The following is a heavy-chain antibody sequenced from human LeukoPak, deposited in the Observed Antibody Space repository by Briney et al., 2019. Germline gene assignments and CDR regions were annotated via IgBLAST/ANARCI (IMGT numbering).Heavy chain of an antibody. CDR1: GFTFSSYE. CDR2: ISSVGGTI. Sequence: PGGSLRLSCAASGFTFSSYEMNWVRQAPGKGLEWVSFISSVGGTIYYADSVKGRFTISRDNTKNSLYLQMNSLRAEDTGVYYCARVRYSDWLFPPDGYWSQGTLVTVSS. D-gene: IGHD3-9*01. J-gene: IGHJ4*02. V-gene: IGHV3-48*03. CDR3: ARVRYSDWLFPPDGY.